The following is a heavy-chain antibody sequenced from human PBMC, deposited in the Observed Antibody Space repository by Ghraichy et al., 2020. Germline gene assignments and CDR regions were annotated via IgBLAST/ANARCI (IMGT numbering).Heavy chain of an antibody. Sequence: GGSLRLSCAASGFTFSGYAMNWVRQAPGKGLEWVSGISGSGGSTYYADSVKGRFTISRDNSKNTLFLQMNSLRAEDTAVYYCAKDPPGIAALSEFDYWGQGTLFTVSS. V-gene: IGHV3-23*01. J-gene: IGHJ4*02. CDR3: AKDPPGIAALSEFDY. CDR1: GFTFSGYA. D-gene: IGHD6-6*01. CDR2: ISGSGGST.